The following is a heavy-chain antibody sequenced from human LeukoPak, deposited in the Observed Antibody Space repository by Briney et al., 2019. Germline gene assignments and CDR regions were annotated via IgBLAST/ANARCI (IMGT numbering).Heavy chain of an antibody. CDR1: GGSINSYY. Sequence: MSSETLSLTCSVSGGSINSYYWSWYRQPPGKELEWIGYIYYTGSTNYNPSLKSRVTISVDTSKHQFSLKLSSVTAADTAVHYCARRESSGYYSPWGQGTLVTVSS. CDR3: ARRESSGYYSP. V-gene: IGHV4-59*01. D-gene: IGHD3-22*01. J-gene: IGHJ4*02. CDR2: IYYTGST.